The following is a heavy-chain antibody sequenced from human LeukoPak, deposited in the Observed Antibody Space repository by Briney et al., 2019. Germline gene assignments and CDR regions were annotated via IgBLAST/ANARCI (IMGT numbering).Heavy chain of an antibody. CDR1: GFTFSSYA. Sequence: GGSLRLSCAASGFTFSSYAMSWVRQAPGKGLEWVSAISGSGGSTYYADSVKGRFTISRDNSKNTLYLQMNSLRAEDTAVYYCARSQVRGLVRKAFDIWGQGTMVTVSS. D-gene: IGHD6-19*01. J-gene: IGHJ3*02. CDR3: ARSQVRGLVRKAFDI. V-gene: IGHV3-23*01. CDR2: ISGSGGST.